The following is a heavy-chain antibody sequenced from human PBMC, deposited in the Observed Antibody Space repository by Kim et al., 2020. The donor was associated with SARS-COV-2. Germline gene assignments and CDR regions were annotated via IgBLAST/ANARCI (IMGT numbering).Heavy chain of an antibody. CDR2: IYYSGST. CDR3: AKTGARRGDFLNWFDP. D-gene: IGHD3-10*01. J-gene: IGHJ5*02. V-gene: IGHV4-39*01. Sequence: SETLSLTCTVSGGSISTTYYYWGWVRQPPGKGLEWIGSIYYSGSTYFNPSLKSRVTISVDSSKNQFSLKLTSVTAADTAVYYCAKTGARRGDFLNWFDP. CDR1: GGSISTTYYY.